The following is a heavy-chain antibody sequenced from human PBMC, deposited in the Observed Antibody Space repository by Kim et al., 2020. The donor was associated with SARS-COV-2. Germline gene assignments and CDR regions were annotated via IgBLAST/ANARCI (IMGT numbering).Heavy chain of an antibody. CDR2: IKSKTDGGTT. J-gene: IGHJ4*02. V-gene: IGHV3-15*01. CDR3: TTDGYKLLMVRGARGRNFDY. Sequence: GGSLRLSCAASGFTFSNAWMSWVRQAPGKGLEWVGRIKSKTDGGTTDYAAPVKGRFTISRDDSKNTLYLQMNSLKTEDTAVYYCTTDGYKLLMVRGARGRNFDYWGQGTLVTVSS. D-gene: IGHD3-10*01. CDR1: GFTFSNAW.